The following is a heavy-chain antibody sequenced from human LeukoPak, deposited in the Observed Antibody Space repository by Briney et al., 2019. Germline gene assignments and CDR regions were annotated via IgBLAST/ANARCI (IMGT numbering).Heavy chain of an antibody. CDR3: ARGTWLFLSYYGMGV. CDR2: INHSGST. Sequence: PSETLSLTCAVYGGSFSGYYWSWIRQPPGKGLEWIGEINHSGSTNYNPSLKSRVTISVDTSKNQFSLKLSSVTAADTAVYYCARGTWLFLSYYGMGVWGQGTTVTVSS. J-gene: IGHJ6*02. D-gene: IGHD3-22*01. CDR1: GGSFSGYY. V-gene: IGHV4-34*01.